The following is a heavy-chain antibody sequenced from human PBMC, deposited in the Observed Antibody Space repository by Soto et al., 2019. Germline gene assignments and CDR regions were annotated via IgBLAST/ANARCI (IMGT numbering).Heavy chain of an antibody. Sequence: QVQLVESGGGVVQPGTSLRLSCAASGFPFNNYVMHWVRQRPGKGLDWVAVISYDGSNSYYSDSVKGRFTVSRDRSKNTLSLQMNSLRFEDTAVYYCAKGILSATFAPYAMDVWGQGTTVTVSS. D-gene: IGHD3-16*01. CDR3: AKGILSATFAPYAMDV. CDR2: ISYDGSNS. V-gene: IGHV3-30*18. J-gene: IGHJ6*02. CDR1: GFPFNNYV.